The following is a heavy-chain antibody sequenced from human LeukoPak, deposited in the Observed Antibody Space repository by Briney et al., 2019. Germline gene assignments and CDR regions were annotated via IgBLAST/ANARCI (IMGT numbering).Heavy chain of an antibody. D-gene: IGHD3-10*01. CDR3: ARAEITMVRGVTPFGMDV. J-gene: IGHJ6*04. CDR1: GYTFTGYY. CDR2: INPNSGGT. V-gene: IGHV1-2*04. Sequence: ASVKVSCKASGYTFTGYYMHRVRQAPGQGLEWMGWINPNSGGTNYAQKFQGWVTMTRDTSISTAYMELSRLRSDDTAVYYCARAEITMVRGVTPFGMDVWGKGTTVTVSS.